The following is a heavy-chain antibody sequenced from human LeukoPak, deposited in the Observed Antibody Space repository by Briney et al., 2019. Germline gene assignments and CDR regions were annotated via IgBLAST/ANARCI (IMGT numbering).Heavy chain of an antibody. V-gene: IGHV1-69*01. J-gene: IGHJ5*02. D-gene: IGHD1-1*01. CDR2: IIPIFGTA. Sequence: SVKVSCKASGGTFSSYAISWVRQAPGQGLEWMGGIIPIFGTANYAQKFQGRVTITADEYTSTAYMELSSLRSEDTAVYYCARDLGSHTTGTNSGFDPWGQGTLVTVSS. CDR3: ARDLGSHTTGTNSGFDP. CDR1: GGTFSSYA.